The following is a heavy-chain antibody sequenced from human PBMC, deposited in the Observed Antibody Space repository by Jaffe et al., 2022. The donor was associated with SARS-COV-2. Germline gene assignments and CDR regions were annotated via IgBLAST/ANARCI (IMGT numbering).Heavy chain of an antibody. CDR1: GFSFSSYD. J-gene: IGHJ4*02. Sequence: EVQLLESGGGLVQPGGSLRLSCAASGFSFSSYDMTWVRQAPGKGLEWVSSITGSGGITNYADSVKGRFTISRDNSKNTLYLQMNSLRAEDTAVYYCAKTLLGSASYRYYFDYWGQGTPVTVSS. V-gene: IGHV3-23*01. CDR2: ITGSGGIT. D-gene: IGHD3-10*01. CDR3: AKTLLGSASYRYYFDY.